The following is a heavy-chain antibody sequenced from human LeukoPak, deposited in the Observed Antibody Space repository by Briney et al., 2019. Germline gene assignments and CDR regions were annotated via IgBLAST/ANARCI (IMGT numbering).Heavy chain of an antibody. CDR3: ASWPGAWYGEDY. CDR1: GFTFSSYA. D-gene: IGHD3-10*01. CDR2: IFGGGGT. J-gene: IGHJ4*02. Sequence: GRSLRLSCAASGFTFSSYAMHWVRQPPGKGLEWVSVIFGGGGTYYAGSVRGRFTISRDNSQNTLFLQMNSLRAEDTAVYYCASWPGAWYGEDYWGQGTRVTVSS. V-gene: IGHV3-53*01.